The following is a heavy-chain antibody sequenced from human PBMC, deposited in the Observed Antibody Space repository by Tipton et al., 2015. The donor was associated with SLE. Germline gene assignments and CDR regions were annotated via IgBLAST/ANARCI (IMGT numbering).Heavy chain of an antibody. V-gene: IGHV4-59*08. CDR1: GGSISSYY. D-gene: IGHD2-21*02. CDR2: VYYTGST. J-gene: IGHJ2*01. Sequence: TLSLTCTVSGGSISSYYWSWIRQPPGKGLEWVGYVYYTGSTNYNPSLKGRATISIDTSKNQFSLKLSSVTAADTAVYYCARTYCGGDCPNWYFDLWGRGTLVTVSS. CDR3: ARTYCGGDCPNWYFDL.